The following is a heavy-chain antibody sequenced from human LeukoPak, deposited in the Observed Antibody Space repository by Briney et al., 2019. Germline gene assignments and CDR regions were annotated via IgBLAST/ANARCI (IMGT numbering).Heavy chain of an antibody. D-gene: IGHD3-3*01. J-gene: IGHJ5*02. CDR3: AKGRFLEWLLNWFDP. CDR2: ISGSGGST. V-gene: IGHV3-23*01. CDR1: GFTFSSYA. Sequence: GGSLRLSCAASGFTFSSYAMSWVRQAPGKGLEWVSAISGSGGSTYYADSVKGRFTISRDNSKNTLYPQMNSLRAEDTAVYYCAKGRFLEWLLNWFDPWGQGTLVTVSS.